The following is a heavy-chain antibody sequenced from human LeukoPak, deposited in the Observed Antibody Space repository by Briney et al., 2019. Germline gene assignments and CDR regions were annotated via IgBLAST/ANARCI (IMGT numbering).Heavy chain of an antibody. CDR1: GGSISSGSYY. J-gene: IGHJ4*02. Sequence: PSETLSLTCTVSGGSISSGSYYWSWIRQPAGKGLEWIGRIYTSGSTNYNPSLKSRVTISVDTSKNQFSLKLSSVTAADTAVYYCARDHTILDYWGQGTLVTVSS. D-gene: IGHD3-9*01. V-gene: IGHV4-61*02. CDR3: ARDHTILDY. CDR2: IYTSGST.